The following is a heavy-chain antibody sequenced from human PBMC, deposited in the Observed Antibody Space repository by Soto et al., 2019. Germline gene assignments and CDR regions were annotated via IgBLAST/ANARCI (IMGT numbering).Heavy chain of an antibody. CDR3: AAERLLYGMDV. CDR1: GFTFSSSS. Sequence: QMQLVQSGPEVKKPGTSVKVSCKASGFTFSSSSVQWVRQARGQRLEWIGWIVVDSGDTNFAQKFHERVTIPRDMSTRTAYMELSRLRSEDTAVYYCAAERLLYGMDVWGQGTTVTVSS. V-gene: IGHV1-58*01. J-gene: IGHJ6*02. CDR2: IVVDSGDT.